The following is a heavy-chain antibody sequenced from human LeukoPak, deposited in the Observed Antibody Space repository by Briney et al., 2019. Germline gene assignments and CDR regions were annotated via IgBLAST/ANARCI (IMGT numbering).Heavy chain of an antibody. CDR3: AVAYYYGSGDAFDI. J-gene: IGHJ3*02. Sequence: PGGSLRLSCAASGFTFSNYEMNWVRQAPGKGLEWVSYISGSGSAIYYADSVKGRFTISRDNAKNSLYLQMNSLRAEDTAVYYCAVAYYYGSGDAFDIWGQGTKVTVSS. V-gene: IGHV3-48*03. CDR2: ISGSGSAI. CDR1: GFTFSNYE. D-gene: IGHD3-10*01.